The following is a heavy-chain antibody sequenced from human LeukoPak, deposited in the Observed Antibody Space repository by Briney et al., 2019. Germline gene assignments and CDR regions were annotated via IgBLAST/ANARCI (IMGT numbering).Heavy chain of an antibody. CDR1: GFTFSSYA. D-gene: IGHD3-10*01. Sequence: PGGSLRLSCAASGFTFSSYAMSWVRQAPGKGLEWVSAISGSGGSTYYADSVKGRFTISRDNSKNTLYLQMNSLRAEDTAVYYCARRGAWIGGMDVWGQGTTVTASS. V-gene: IGHV3-23*01. CDR2: ISGSGGST. CDR3: ARRGAWIGGMDV. J-gene: IGHJ6*02.